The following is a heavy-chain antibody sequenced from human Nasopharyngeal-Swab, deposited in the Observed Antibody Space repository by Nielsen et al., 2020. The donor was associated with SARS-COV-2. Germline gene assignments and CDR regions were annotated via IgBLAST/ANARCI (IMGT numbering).Heavy chain of an antibody. CDR2: ISWNSGSI. J-gene: IGHJ4*02. CDR1: GFTFDDYA. V-gene: IGHV3-9*01. D-gene: IGHD1-1*01. CDR3: ARAQKGDNPPYFDY. Sequence: GGSLRLSCAASGFTFDDYAMHWVRQAPGKGLEWVSGISWNSGSIGYADSVKGRFTISRDNSKNTLYLQMNSLRAEDTAVYYCARAQKGDNPPYFDYWGQGTLVTVSS.